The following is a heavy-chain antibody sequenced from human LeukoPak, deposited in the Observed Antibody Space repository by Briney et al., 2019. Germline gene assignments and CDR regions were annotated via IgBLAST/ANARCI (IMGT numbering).Heavy chain of an antibody. J-gene: IGHJ5*02. CDR3: ARGRASTGTGDWFDP. Sequence: GGSLRLSCAASGFTFSDYYMKWIRQAPGKGLEWVSYISSSSTYTNYADSVKGRFTISRDNAKSSLYLQMNSLRAEDTAVYYCARGRASTGTGDWFDPWGQGTLVTVSS. CDR2: ISSSSTYT. V-gene: IGHV3-11*05. D-gene: IGHD6-13*01. CDR1: GFTFSDYY.